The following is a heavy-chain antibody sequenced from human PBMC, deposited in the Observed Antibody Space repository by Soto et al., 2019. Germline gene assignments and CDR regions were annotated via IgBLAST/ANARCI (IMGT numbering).Heavy chain of an antibody. Sequence: QVQLVQSGAEVKKPGSSVKVSCKASGGTFSSYAISWVRQAPGQGLEWMGGIIPIFGTANYAQKFQGRVTITADKSTSTAYMDLSSLRSEDTAVYYCAREDPRGYCSGGSCEITMIPSSAIDPWGQGTLVTVSS. V-gene: IGHV1-69*06. CDR2: IIPIFGTA. D-gene: IGHD2-15*01. CDR3: AREDPRGYCSGGSCEITMIPSSAIDP. J-gene: IGHJ5*02. CDR1: GGTFSSYA.